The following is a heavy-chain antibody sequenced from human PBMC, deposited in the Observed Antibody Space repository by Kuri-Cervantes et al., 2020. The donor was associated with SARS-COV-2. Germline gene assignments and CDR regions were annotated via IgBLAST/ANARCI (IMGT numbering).Heavy chain of an antibody. V-gene: IGHV4-34*01. D-gene: IGHD3-16*01. CDR3: ARGRSFVGN. CDR1: GSSFSGYY. Sequence: SETLSLTCVVSGSSFSGYYWSWIRQPPGKGLEWIGEINHSGSTNYDPSLKSRVTISVDTSKNQFSLKLSSVTAADTAVYYCARGRSFVGNWGQGTLVTVSS. J-gene: IGHJ4*02. CDR2: INHSGST.